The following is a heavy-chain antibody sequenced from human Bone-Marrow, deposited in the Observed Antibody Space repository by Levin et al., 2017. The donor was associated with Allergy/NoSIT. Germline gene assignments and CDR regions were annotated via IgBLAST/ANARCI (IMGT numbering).Heavy chain of an antibody. J-gene: IGHJ4*02. V-gene: IGHV3-23*01. Sequence: GGSLRLSCAASGFSFDDYGMAWVRLPPGKGLEWVSFLSRSSGRTYYADSVKGRFTIFRDNSKNALYLQMNSLGVEDTAVYYCAKPHTYYDFSPFDSWGQGTLVTVSS. CDR3: AKPHTYYDFSPFDS. CDR1: GFSFDDYG. D-gene: IGHD3-3*01. CDR2: LSRSSGRT.